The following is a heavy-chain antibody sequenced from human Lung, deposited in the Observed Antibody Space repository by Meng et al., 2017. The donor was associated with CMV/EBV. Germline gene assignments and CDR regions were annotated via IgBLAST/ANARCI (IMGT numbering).Heavy chain of an antibody. V-gene: IGHV3-7*01. CDR1: GFTFSSYW. CDR3: ASPRRGAFDI. Sequence: SCAASGFTFSSYWMSWVRQAPGKGLEWVANIKQDGSEKYYVDSVKGRFTISRDNAKNSLYLQMNSLRDEDTAVYYCASPRRGAFDIWGQGTMVTVSS. J-gene: IGHJ3*02. CDR2: IKQDGSEK. D-gene: IGHD3-10*01.